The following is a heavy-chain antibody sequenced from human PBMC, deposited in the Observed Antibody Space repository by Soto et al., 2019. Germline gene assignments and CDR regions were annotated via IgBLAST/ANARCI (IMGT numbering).Heavy chain of an antibody. J-gene: IGHJ4*02. CDR2: ISSSGDST. CDR1: GFTFGSYA. Sequence: PGGSLRLSCAASGFTFGSYAMIWVRQAPGKGLGWVSTISSSGDSTYYADSVKGRFTISRDNSKNTLYLQMNSLRAEDTAVYYCARDGYCSGGSCYSVPVFDYWGQGTLVTVSS. CDR3: ARDGYCSGGSCYSVPVFDY. D-gene: IGHD2-15*01. V-gene: IGHV3-23*01.